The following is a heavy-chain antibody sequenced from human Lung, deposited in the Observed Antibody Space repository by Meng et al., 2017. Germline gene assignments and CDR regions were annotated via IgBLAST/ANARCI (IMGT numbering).Heavy chain of an antibody. V-gene: IGHV4-34*01. Sequence: VQLQQVAAGLLKPSETLSPTCVVSGGSFSDYYWSWIRQPPGKGLEWIGEINHSGSTNYNPSLESRATISVDTSQNNLSLKLSSVTAADSAVYYCARGPTTMAHDFDYWGQGTLVTVSS. J-gene: IGHJ4*02. CDR3: ARGPTTMAHDFDY. D-gene: IGHD4-11*01. CDR1: GGSFSDYY. CDR2: INHSGST.